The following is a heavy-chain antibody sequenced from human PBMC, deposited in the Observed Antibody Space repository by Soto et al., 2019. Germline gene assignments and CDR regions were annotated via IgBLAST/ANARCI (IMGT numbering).Heavy chain of an antibody. Sequence: PGGSLRLSCAASGFTFSSYAMSWVRQAPGKGLEWVSAISGSGGSTYYADSVKGRFTISRDNSKNTLYLQMNSLRAEDTAVYYCAKAGPGILEWLFLEVVDYYYYGMDGWGQGTTVTVSS. D-gene: IGHD3-3*01. CDR1: GFTFSSYA. CDR2: ISGSGGST. J-gene: IGHJ6*02. V-gene: IGHV3-23*01. CDR3: AKAGPGILEWLFLEVVDYYYYGMDG.